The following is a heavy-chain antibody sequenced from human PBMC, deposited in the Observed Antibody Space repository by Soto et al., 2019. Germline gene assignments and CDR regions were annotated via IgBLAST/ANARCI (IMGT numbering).Heavy chain of an antibody. CDR1: GYTFTSYY. CDR3: ARDLNAAAGYYYYYGMDV. D-gene: IGHD6-13*01. CDR2: INASNGST. J-gene: IGHJ6*02. Sequence: ASVKVSCKASGYTFTSYYMHWVRQAPGQGLEWMGIINASNGSTSYAQKLQGRVTMTTDTSTSTVYMELRSLRSDDTAVYYCARDLNAAAGYYYYYGMDVWGQGTKVTVSS. V-gene: IGHV1-46*01.